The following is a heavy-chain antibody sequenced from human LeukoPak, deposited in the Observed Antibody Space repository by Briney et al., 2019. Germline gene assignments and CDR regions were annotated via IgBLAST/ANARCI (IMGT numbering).Heavy chain of an antibody. CDR2: IDHSGST. V-gene: IGHV4-38-2*02. CDR1: GYSLSSGYY. J-gene: IGHJ3*02. Sequence: SETLSLTCNVSGYSLSSGYYWGWLGQPPGKGLGWIASIDHSGSTYHNPSLKSRVTLSVDMPNNQFSLKLNSVTAADTAVYYCARDKGGVVVVAATRDDGFDIWGQGTMVSVSS. CDR3: ARDKGGVVVVAATRDDGFDI. D-gene: IGHD2-15*01.